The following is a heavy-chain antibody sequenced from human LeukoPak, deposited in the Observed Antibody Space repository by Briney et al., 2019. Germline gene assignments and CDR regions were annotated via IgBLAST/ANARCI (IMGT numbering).Heavy chain of an antibody. D-gene: IGHD3-10*01. Sequence: GGSLRLSCAASGFTFTNYWMSWVRQAPGKGLEWVAFIRADGSEKFYVDSVKGRFTISRDNAKNSLYLQMNSLRAEDTAVYYCARESSVVRGVITDFDYWGQRTLVTVSS. CDR2: IRADGSEK. J-gene: IGHJ4*02. CDR3: ARESSVVRGVITDFDY. V-gene: IGHV3-7*01. CDR1: GFTFTNYW.